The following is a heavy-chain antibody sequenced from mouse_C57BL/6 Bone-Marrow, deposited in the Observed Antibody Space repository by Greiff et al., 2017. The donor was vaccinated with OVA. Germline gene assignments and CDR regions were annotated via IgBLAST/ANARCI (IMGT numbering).Heavy chain of an antibody. V-gene: IGHV5-15*04. D-gene: IGHD2-3*01. CDR2: ISNLAYSI. CDR3: ARHDGYSFDY. J-gene: IGHJ2*01. CDR1: GFTFSDYG. Sequence: EVMLVESGGGLVQPGGSLKLSCAASGFTFSDYGMAWVRQAPRKGPEWVAFISNLAYSIYYADTVTGRFPISRENAKNTLYLEMSSLRSEDTAMYYCARHDGYSFDYWGQGTTLTVSS.